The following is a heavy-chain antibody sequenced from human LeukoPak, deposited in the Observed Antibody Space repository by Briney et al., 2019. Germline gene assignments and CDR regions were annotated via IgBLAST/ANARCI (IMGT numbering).Heavy chain of an antibody. CDR1: GYTFTSYY. D-gene: IGHD6-6*01. Sequence: ASVKVSCKASGYTFTSYYIHWVRQAPGQGLEWMGWINPNSGGTNYAQKFQGRVTMTRDTSISTAYMELSRLRSDDTAVYYCAKEIGPEYSTSYPFDYWGQGTLVTVSS. V-gene: IGHV1-2*02. J-gene: IGHJ4*02. CDR3: AKEIGPEYSTSYPFDY. CDR2: INPNSGGT.